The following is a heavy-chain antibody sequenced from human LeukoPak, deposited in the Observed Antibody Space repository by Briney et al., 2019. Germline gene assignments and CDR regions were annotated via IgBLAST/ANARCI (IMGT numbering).Heavy chain of an antibody. D-gene: IGHD3-3*01. CDR1: VGSISSSSYY. CDR2: IYYSGST. V-gene: IGHV4-39*01. J-gene: IGHJ4*02. Sequence: SETLSLTCTVSVGSISSSSYYWGWIRQPPGKGLEWIGSIYYSGSTYYNPSLKSRVTISVDTSKNQFSLKLSSVTAADTAVYYCAYSSGYHDYWGQGTLVTVSS. CDR3: AYSSGYHDY.